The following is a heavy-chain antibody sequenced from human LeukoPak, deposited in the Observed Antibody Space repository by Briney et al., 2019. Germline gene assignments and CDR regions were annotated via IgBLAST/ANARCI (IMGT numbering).Heavy chain of an antibody. J-gene: IGHJ4*02. CDR2: IHGDASDT. V-gene: IGHV3-23*01. CDR3: AKDFNSGDGKWEVDF. D-gene: IGHD1-26*01. Sequence: PGGSLRLSCAASGFTFRNYAMSWVRQAPGKGLEWVSGIHGDASDTFYAESVKGRFTISRDNSRDTLHLQMNSLRAEDTAMYYCAKDFNSGDGKWEVDFWGQGTLVTVSS. CDR1: GFTFRNYA.